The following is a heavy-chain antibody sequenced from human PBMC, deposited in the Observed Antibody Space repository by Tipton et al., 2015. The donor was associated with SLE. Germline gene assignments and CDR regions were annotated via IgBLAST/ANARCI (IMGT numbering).Heavy chain of an antibody. CDR3: ARGGGRAYYYDSSGYAEYFQH. J-gene: IGHJ1*01. CDR2: INPNSGGT. CDR1: GYTFTGYY. V-gene: IGHV1-2*02. Sequence: QSGPEVKKPGASVKVSCKASGYTFTGYYMHWVRQAPGQGLEWMGWINPNSGGTNYAQKFQGRVTMTRDTSISTAYMELSRLRSDDTAVYYCARGGGRAYYYDSSGYAEYFQHWGQGTLVTVSS. D-gene: IGHD3-22*01.